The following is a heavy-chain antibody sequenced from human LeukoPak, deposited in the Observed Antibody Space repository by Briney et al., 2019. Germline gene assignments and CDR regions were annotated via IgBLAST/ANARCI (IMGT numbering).Heavy chain of an antibody. J-gene: IGHJ4*02. CDR1: GGTFSSYA. CDR2: IIPILGIA. CDR3: ARGQAAAGTLKERYYFDY. D-gene: IGHD6-13*01. V-gene: IGHV1-69*04. Sequence: ASVKVSCKASGGTFSSYAISWVRQAPGQGLEWMGRIIPILGIANYAQKFQGRVTITADKSTSTAYMELSSLRSEDTAVYYCARGQAAAGTLKERYYFDYWGQGTLVTVSS.